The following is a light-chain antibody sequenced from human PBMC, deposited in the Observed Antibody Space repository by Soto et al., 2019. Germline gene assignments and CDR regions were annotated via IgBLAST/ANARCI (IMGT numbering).Light chain of an antibody. Sequence: QSVLTQPPSASGTPGQRVTISCSGSSSNIGSRAVNWYQQVPGTAPKLLIYGNDQRPSGVPDRFFGSKSGTSASLAISGLQSEDEADYYCSTWDDSLNAQVFGGGTQLTVL. V-gene: IGLV1-44*01. J-gene: IGLJ2*01. CDR3: STWDDSLNAQV. CDR1: SSNIGSRA. CDR2: GND.